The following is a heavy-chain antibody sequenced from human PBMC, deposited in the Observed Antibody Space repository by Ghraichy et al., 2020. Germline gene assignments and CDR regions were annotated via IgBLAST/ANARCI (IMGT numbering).Heavy chain of an antibody. CDR2: ISSSSSYI. J-gene: IGHJ4*02. D-gene: IGHD1-26*01. CDR1: GFTFSSYS. Sequence: ETLSLTCAASGFTFSSYSMNWVRQAPGKGLEWVSSISSSSSYIYYADSVKGRFTISRDNAKNSLYLQMNSLRAEDTAVYYCARDSLSGSYYFDYWGQGTLVTVSS. CDR3: ARDSLSGSYYFDY. V-gene: IGHV3-21*01.